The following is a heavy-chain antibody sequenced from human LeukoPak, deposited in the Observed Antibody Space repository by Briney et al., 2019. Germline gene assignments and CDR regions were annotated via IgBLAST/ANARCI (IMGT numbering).Heavy chain of an antibody. J-gene: IGHJ6*02. Sequence: GASLRLSYAASGFTFSSYAMSWVRQAPGKGLEWVSAISGSGGSIYYADSVKGRFTISRDNSKNTLYLQMNSLRAGDTAVYYCADCSGGSCYKNDYYYYGMDVWGQGTTVTVSS. V-gene: IGHV3-23*01. D-gene: IGHD2-15*01. CDR1: GFTFSSYA. CDR2: ISGSGGSI. CDR3: ADCSGGSCYKNDYYYYGMDV.